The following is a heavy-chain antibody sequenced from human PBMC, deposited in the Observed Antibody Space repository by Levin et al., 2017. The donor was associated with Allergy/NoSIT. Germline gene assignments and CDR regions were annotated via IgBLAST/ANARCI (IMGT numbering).Heavy chain of an antibody. J-gene: IGHJ4*02. CDR1: GYSFTTYW. V-gene: IGHV5-51*01. Sequence: KVSCKGSGYSFTTYWIAWVRQMPGKGLEWMGIIYPGDSDTRYSPSFQGQVTISADKSISTAYLQWSSLKGSDTAMYYCARRGYYSEYFDYWGQGTLVTVSS. CDR2: IYPGDSDT. CDR3: ARRGYYSEYFDY. D-gene: IGHD3-22*01.